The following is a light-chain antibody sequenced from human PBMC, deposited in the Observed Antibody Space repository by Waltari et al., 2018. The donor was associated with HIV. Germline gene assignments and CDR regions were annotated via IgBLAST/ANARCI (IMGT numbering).Light chain of an antibody. CDR3: VTWDFSLSAVV. CDR2: DSN. J-gene: IGLJ3*02. V-gene: IGLV1-51*01. Sequence: QSVLTQPPSVSAAPGQKVFISCSGSSPTIGNNYVSWYQKLPGTAPKLLMYDSNKRPSGIPDRFSGSKSGTSATLAITGLQTGDEADYYCVTWDFSLSAVVFGGGTKLTVL. CDR1: SPTIGNNY.